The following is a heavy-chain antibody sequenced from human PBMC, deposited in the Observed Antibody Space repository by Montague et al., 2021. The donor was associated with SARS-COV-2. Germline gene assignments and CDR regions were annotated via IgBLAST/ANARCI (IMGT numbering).Heavy chain of an antibody. Sequence: SETLSLTCTVSGASISLNSHSWGWLRQPPGRGLEWITTVHNTGNSYHNSSLQSRVTISRDTSQRQVSLRLNSMTTADTAVYYCARLPTGFPNWFDTWARESWSPSPQ. J-gene: IGHJ5*02. CDR2: VHNTGNS. CDR1: GASISLNSHS. V-gene: IGHV4-39*01. CDR3: ARLPTGFPNWFDT. D-gene: IGHD3-9*01.